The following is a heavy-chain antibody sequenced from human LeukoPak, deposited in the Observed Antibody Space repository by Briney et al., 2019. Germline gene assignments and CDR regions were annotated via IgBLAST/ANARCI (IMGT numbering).Heavy chain of an antibody. J-gene: IGHJ5*02. Sequence: ASVKVSCKASGYTFTGYYMHWVRQAPGQGLEWMGWINPNSGGTNYAQKFQGRVTMTRDTSISTAYMELSRLRSDDTAVYYCARDLVYDSSGYYHRWFDPWGQGTLVTVSS. CDR2: INPNSGGT. CDR3: ARDLVYDSSGYYHRWFDP. V-gene: IGHV1-2*02. D-gene: IGHD3-22*01. CDR1: GYTFTGYY.